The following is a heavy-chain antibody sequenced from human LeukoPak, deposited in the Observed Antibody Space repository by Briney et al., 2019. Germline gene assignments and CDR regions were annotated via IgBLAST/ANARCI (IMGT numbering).Heavy chain of an antibody. D-gene: IGHD6-13*01. Sequence: SQTLSLTCTVSGGSISSGGYYWSWIRQHPGKGLEWIGYIYYSGSTNYNPSLKSRVTISVDTSKNQFSLKLSSVTAADTAVYYCARGGSSWYNYWGQGTLVTVSS. V-gene: IGHV4-61*08. CDR2: IYYSGST. J-gene: IGHJ4*02. CDR3: ARGGSSWYNY. CDR1: GGSISSGGYY.